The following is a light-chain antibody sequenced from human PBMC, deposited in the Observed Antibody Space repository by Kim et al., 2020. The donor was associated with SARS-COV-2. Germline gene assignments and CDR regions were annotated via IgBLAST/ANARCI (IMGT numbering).Light chain of an antibody. J-gene: IGKJ1*01. Sequence: ASVGDSVTITCRASQGISNYLAWYQQKPGKVPKLLIYAASTLQSGVPSRFSGSGSGTDFTLTISSLQPEDVATYYCQKYNSAPRTFGQGTKVDIK. CDR2: AAS. V-gene: IGKV1-27*01. CDR3: QKYNSAPRT. CDR1: QGISNY.